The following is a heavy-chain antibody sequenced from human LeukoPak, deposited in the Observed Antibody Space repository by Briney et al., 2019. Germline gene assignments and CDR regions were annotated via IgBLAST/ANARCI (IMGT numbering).Heavy chain of an antibody. CDR1: GGSISSSNW. J-gene: IGHJ5*02. Sequence: SGTLSLTCAVSGGSISSSNWWSWVRQPPGKGLEWIGEIYHSGSTNYNPSLKSRVTISVDKSKNQFSLKLSSVTAADTAMYYCARVQYYDFWRTKFDPWGQGTLVTVSS. V-gene: IGHV4-4*02. CDR2: IYHSGST. D-gene: IGHD3-3*01. CDR3: ARVQYYDFWRTKFDP.